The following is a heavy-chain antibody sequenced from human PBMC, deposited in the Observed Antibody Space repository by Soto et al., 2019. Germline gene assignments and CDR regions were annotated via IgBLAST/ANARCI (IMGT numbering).Heavy chain of an antibody. V-gene: IGHV3-23*01. CDR3: AREGAAAGTVNYYYGMDV. Sequence: GGSLRLSCAASGFTFSSYAMSWVRQAPGKGLEWVSVISGSGGSTSYADSVKGRFTISRDNAKNTLYLQMNSLRAEDTAVYYCAREGAAAGTVNYYYGMDVWGQGTTVTVSS. CDR1: GFTFSSYA. CDR2: ISGSGGST. J-gene: IGHJ6*02. D-gene: IGHD6-13*01.